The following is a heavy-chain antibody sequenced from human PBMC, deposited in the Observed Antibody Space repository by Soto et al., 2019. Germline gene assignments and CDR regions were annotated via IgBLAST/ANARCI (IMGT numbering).Heavy chain of an antibody. CDR3: ARDVSSGWSRGWQVDV. CDR2: IYYSGST. J-gene: IGHJ6*02. D-gene: IGHD6-19*01. Sequence: SETLSLTCTVSGGSISSYYWSWIRQPPGKGLEWIGYIYYSGSTNYNPSLKSRVTISVDTSKNQFSLKLSSVTAADTAVYYCARDVSSGWSRGWQVDVWGQGTTVTVSS. CDR1: GGSISSYY. V-gene: IGHV4-59*12.